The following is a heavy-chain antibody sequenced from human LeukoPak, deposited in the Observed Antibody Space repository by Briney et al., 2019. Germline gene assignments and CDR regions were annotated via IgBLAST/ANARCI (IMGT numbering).Heavy chain of an antibody. CDR2: IGYDGSNK. J-gene: IGHJ3*02. D-gene: IGHD6-19*01. CDR3: AKDGASIAVAGDAFDI. CDR1: GFTFSRYG. Sequence: PGGSLRLSCAASGFTFSRYGMHWVRQAPGKGLEWVAFIGYDGSNKYYADSVKGRFTISRDNSKNTLYLQMNSLRAEDTAVYYCAKDGASIAVAGDAFDIWGQGTMVTVSS. V-gene: IGHV3-30*02.